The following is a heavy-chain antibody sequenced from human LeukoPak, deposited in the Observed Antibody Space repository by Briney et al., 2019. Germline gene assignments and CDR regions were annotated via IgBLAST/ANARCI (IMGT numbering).Heavy chain of an antibody. D-gene: IGHD3-22*01. Sequence: GGSLRLSCAASGFTFSTYAMNWVRQAPGKGLEWVSLISDSGDSTYYADSVKGRFTISRDNSKNTLSLQMNSLRAEDTAVYYCAKLPDQVVTLFDYWGQGTLVTASS. V-gene: IGHV3-23*01. CDR1: GFTFSTYA. CDR3: AKLPDQVVTLFDY. CDR2: ISDSGDST. J-gene: IGHJ4*02.